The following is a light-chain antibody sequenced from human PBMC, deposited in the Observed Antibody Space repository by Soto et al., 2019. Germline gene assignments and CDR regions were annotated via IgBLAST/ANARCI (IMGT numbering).Light chain of an antibody. Sequence: DIQMTQSPSSLSASVGDRVTITCRASQDISNYLAWYQQRPGKVPKLLIYAASTLQSGVPSQFSGSGSGTDFTLSISSLQPEDVATYYCQKYDIAPRTFGGGTKVEIK. CDR2: AAS. CDR3: QKYDIAPRT. V-gene: IGKV1-27*01. CDR1: QDISNY. J-gene: IGKJ4*01.